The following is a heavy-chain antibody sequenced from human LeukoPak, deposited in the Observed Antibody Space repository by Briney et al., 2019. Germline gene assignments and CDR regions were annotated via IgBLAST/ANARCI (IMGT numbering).Heavy chain of an antibody. CDR1: TFTSTSYA. CDR2: ISYDGSNK. V-gene: IGHV3-30*04. CDR3: AIGTSIGYSDY. Sequence: GGSLSLACAVSTFTSTSYAMHWVSQAPSKWLEWVAVISYDGSNKYSADSVNSRSTISTDNSTHPLYMQVTSLSATDPSVHYCAIGTSIGYSDYWGQGTLVTVSS. J-gene: IGHJ4*02. D-gene: IGHD3-22*01.